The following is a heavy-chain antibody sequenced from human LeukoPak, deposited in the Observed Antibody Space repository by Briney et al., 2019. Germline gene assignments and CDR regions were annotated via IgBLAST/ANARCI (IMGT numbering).Heavy chain of an antibody. Sequence: ASVKVSCKASGYTFTSYAMHWVRQAPGQGLEWMGWISAYNGNTNYAQKLQGRVTMTTDTSTSTAYMELRSLRSDDTAVYYCARSPKWELLHDYWGQGTLVTVSS. V-gene: IGHV1-18*01. J-gene: IGHJ4*02. CDR2: ISAYNGNT. CDR3: ARSPKWELLHDY. CDR1: GYTFTSYA. D-gene: IGHD1-26*01.